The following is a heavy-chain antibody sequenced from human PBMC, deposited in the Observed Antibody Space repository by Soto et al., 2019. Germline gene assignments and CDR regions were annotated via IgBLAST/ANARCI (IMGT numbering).Heavy chain of an antibody. J-gene: IGHJ6*02. Sequence: ASVKVSCKASGYTFTSYYMHWVRQAPGQGLEWMGIINPSGGSTSYAQKFQGRVTMTRDTSTSTVYMELSSLRSEDTAVYYCARDSRYDSSGYYPSTTNYYGMDVWGQGTTVTVSS. CDR2: INPSGGST. D-gene: IGHD3-22*01. CDR1: GYTFTSYY. V-gene: IGHV1-46*01. CDR3: ARDSRYDSSGYYPSTTNYYGMDV.